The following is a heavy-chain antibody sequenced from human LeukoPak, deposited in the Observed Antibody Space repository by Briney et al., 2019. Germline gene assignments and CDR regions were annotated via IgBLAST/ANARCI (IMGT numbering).Heavy chain of an antibody. Sequence: ASVKVSCKASGYTFTSYDINWVRQATGQGLEWMGWMNPNSGNTGYAQKFQGRVTMTRNTSISTAYMELSSLRAEDTAVYYCARGTYDILTGYSPFDYWGQGTLVTVSS. D-gene: IGHD3-9*01. CDR2: MNPNSGNT. J-gene: IGHJ4*02. CDR1: GYTFTSYD. V-gene: IGHV1-8*01. CDR3: ARGTYDILTGYSPFDY.